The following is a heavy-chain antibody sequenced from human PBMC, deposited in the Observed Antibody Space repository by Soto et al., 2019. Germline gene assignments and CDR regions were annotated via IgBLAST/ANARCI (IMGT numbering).Heavy chain of an antibody. D-gene: IGHD2-2*01. CDR3: ARLSIVVVPAAQDYYYYMDV. V-gene: IGHV3-21*01. J-gene: IGHJ6*03. CDR1: GFTFSSYS. Sequence: GGSLRLSCAASGFTFSSYSMNWVRQAPGKGLEWVSSISSSSSYIYYADSVKGRFTISRDNAKNSLYLQMNSLRAEDTAVYYCARLSIVVVPAAQDYYYYMDVWGKGTTVTVSS. CDR2: ISSSSSYI.